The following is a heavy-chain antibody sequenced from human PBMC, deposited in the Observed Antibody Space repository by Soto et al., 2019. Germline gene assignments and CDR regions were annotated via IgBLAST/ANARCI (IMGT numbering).Heavy chain of an antibody. V-gene: IGHV3-33*01. D-gene: IGHD6-13*01. J-gene: IGHJ6*03. CDR2: IWYDGSNK. Sequence: QVQLVESGGGVVQPGRSLRLSCAASGFTFSSYGMHWVRQAPGKGLEWVAVIWYDGSNKYYADSVKGRFTISRDNSKNTLYLQMNSLRAEDTAVYYCARSNPGSSWVNKYYYYYYMDVWGKGTTVTVSS. CDR1: GFTFSSYG. CDR3: ARSNPGSSWVNKYYYYYYMDV.